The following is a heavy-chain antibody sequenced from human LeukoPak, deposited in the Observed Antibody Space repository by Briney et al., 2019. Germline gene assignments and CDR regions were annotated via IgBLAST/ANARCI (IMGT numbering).Heavy chain of an antibody. Sequence: ASVKVSCKASGYTFTRYYLHWVRQAPGPGLEWMGIIDPSGDSTSYAQKFQGRVTMTRHTSTSTVYMELSSLRSEDTAVYYCAREGQRHYFDYWGQGTLVTVSS. CDR1: GYTFTRYY. CDR3: AREGQRHYFDY. V-gene: IGHV1-46*01. J-gene: IGHJ4*02. CDR2: IDPSGDST.